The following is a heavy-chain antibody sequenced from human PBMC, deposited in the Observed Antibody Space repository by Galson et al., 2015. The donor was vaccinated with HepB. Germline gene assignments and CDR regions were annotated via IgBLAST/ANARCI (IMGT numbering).Heavy chain of an antibody. J-gene: IGHJ4*02. CDR2: IKQDGSEG. Sequence: SLRLSCAASGFTFSAYWMSWVRQSPGKGLGWVANIKQDGSEGFYVDSGKGRCTISRANAKKSLYLQMNSLTAEDTAVYYCTRCVSGDFWWPGTLFTVFS. D-gene: IGHD3-3*01. CDR1: GFTFSAYW. V-gene: IGHV3-7*01. CDR3: TRCVSGDF.